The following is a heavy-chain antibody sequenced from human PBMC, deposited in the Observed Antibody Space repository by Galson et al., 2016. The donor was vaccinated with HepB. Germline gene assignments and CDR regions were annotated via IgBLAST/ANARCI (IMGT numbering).Heavy chain of an antibody. D-gene: IGHD3-9*01. CDR3: TTDGLLRYIDWLSSASDY. CDR2: IKRKTDGGTT. J-gene: IGHJ4*02. V-gene: IGHV3-15*07. Sequence: SLRLSCAASGFSFSIAWMNWVRQAPGKGLEWVGRIKRKTDGGTTDYAAPVKGRFIISRDDSKNTLYLQMNSLKTEDTAVYYCTTDGLLRYIDWLSSASDYWGQGTLVTVSS. CDR1: GFSFSIAW.